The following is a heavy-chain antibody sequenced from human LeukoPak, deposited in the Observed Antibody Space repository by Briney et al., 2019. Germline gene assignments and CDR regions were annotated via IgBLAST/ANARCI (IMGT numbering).Heavy chain of an antibody. D-gene: IGHD4-17*01. CDR2: INPNSGGT. Sequence: GASVKVSCKASGYTFTGYYMHWVRQAPGQGLEWMGWINPNSGGTNYAQKFQGRVTMTRDTSISTAYMELSRLRSDDTAVYYCATLYGDYEAIWDYWGQGTLVTVSS. V-gene: IGHV1-2*02. CDR3: ATLYGDYEAIWDY. J-gene: IGHJ4*02. CDR1: GYTFTGYY.